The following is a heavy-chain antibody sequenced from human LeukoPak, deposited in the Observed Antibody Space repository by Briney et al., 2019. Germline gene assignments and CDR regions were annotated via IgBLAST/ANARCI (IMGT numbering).Heavy chain of an antibody. CDR1: GFTFSSYA. Sequence: GRSLRLSCAASGFTFSSYAMHWVRQAPGKELEWVAVISYDGSNKYYADSMKGRFTISRDNSKNTLYLQMNSLRAEDTAVYYCARDSLVGYWGQGTLVTVSS. CDR3: ARDSLVGY. J-gene: IGHJ4*02. V-gene: IGHV3-30-3*01. CDR2: ISYDGSNK.